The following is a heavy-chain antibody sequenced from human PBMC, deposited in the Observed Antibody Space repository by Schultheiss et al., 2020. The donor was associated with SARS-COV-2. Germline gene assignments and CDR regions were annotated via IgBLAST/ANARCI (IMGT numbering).Heavy chain of an antibody. D-gene: IGHD1-26*01. J-gene: IGHJ4*02. CDR1: GVSVSSGDYY. V-gene: IGHV4-61*08. CDR3: ASQSWGATPFFDY. Sequence: SETLSLTCTVSGVSVSSGDYYWTWIRQPPGKGLEWIGEIYHSGSTNYNPSLKSRVTISVDKSKNQFSLKLSSVTAADTAVYYCASQSWGATPFFDYWGQGTLVTVSS. CDR2: IYHSGST.